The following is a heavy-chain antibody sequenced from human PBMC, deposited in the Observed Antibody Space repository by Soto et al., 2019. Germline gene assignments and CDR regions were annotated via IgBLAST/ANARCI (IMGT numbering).Heavy chain of an antibody. CDR1: GFSFSKYG. J-gene: IGHJ4*02. CDR3: GKELRETGGYYFDC. CDR2: MSDDGSKK. D-gene: IGHD3-16*01. V-gene: IGHV3-30*18. Sequence: QVQLVESGGGVVQPGRSLRLSCAASGFSFSKYGMHWVRQAPGKGLEWVAEMSDDGSKKYYGDSVKGRFTISRDNSKNTLYLLMDSLRPEDTAMYYCGKELRETGGYYFDCWGQGTLVTVSS.